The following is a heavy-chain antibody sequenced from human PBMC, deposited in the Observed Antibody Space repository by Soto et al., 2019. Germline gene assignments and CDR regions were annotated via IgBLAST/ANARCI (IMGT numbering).Heavy chain of an antibody. CDR2: IYHSGST. D-gene: IGHD2-15*01. CDR1: GYSISSGYY. Sequence: SETLSLTCAVSGYSISSGYYWGWIRQPPGKGLEWIGSIYHSGSTYYNPSLKSRVTISVDTSKNQFSLKLSSVTAADTAVYYCARVGVIVVVVATTESWFDPWGQGTLVT. V-gene: IGHV4-38-2*01. J-gene: IGHJ5*02. CDR3: ARVGVIVVVVATTESWFDP.